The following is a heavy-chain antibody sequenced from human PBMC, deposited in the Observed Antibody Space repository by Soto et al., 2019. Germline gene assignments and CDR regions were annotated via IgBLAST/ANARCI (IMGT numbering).Heavy chain of an antibody. CDR3: ARGGWNYGPGAVDV. D-gene: IGHD1-7*01. Sequence: QGQLVQSGAEVKTPGASVKVSCHASGYTFTDYGINWVRQAPGQGLEWLAWISTYNGKTHHVSTVQGRLTLTTDTSTSTAYMDLRSLRSDDTAVYYCARGGWNYGPGAVDVWGQGTMVTVSS. CDR2: ISTYNGKT. V-gene: IGHV1-18*04. J-gene: IGHJ3*01. CDR1: GYTFTDYG.